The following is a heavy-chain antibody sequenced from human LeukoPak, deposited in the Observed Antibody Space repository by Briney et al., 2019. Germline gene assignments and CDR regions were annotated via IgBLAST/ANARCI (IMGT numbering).Heavy chain of an antibody. D-gene: IGHD3-9*01. J-gene: IGHJ4*02. CDR1: GGSTSPYY. Sequence: SDTLSLTCTVSGGSTSPYYWSWIRQPPGKGLEWIGYVYYSGSTDYNPSLKSRVTISVDTSKNQFSLKLSSVTAADTAVYYCAREGALLRYFDWARGVFFDYWGQGTLVTVSS. V-gene: IGHV4-59*12. CDR3: AREGALLRYFDWARGVFFDY. CDR2: VYYSGST.